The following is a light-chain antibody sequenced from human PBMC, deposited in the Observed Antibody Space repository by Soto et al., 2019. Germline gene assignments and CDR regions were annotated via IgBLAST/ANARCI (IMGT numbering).Light chain of an antibody. V-gene: IGLV1-44*01. Sequence: QPVLTQPLSTSGTPGQRVTISCSGSSSNIGGEAVNWYQQLPGTAPKLLIYSYNQRPSGVPDRFSGSKSGTSASLAISGLKSEDEVDDICAAWDDSLNGYVFGTGTKLTVL. CDR1: SSNIGGEA. CDR2: SYN. J-gene: IGLJ1*01. CDR3: AAWDDSLNGYV.